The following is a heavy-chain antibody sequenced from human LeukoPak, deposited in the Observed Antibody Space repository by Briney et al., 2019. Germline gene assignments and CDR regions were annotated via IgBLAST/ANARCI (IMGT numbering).Heavy chain of an antibody. J-gene: IGHJ4*02. CDR2: IYWNDDK. V-gene: IGHV2-5*01. CDR3: AHYEITFGGVIPR. Sequence: SGPKLVNHTYTHTLTCSFTGLSLRTSGVGVGWIRQPTPKTRESLSLIYWNDDKRYSPSLKSRLTITKDTSKNQVVLTMTNMDPVDTATYYCAHYEITFGGVIPRWGQGTLVTVSS. CDR1: GLSLRTSGVG. D-gene: IGHD3-16*02.